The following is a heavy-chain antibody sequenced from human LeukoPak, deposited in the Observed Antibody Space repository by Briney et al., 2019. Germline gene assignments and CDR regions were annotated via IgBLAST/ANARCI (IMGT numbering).Heavy chain of an antibody. J-gene: IGHJ5*01. CDR2: IGKVDDR. Sequence: GGSLRLSCVASGFTFSTSDMHWVRQATGKGLEWVSGIGKVDDRYYLGSLKGRFTISREDAYNSLYLQMNSLRVGDTAVYYCVRGAGGFDCWSQGTLVTVSS. CDR1: GFTFSTSD. V-gene: IGHV3-13*01. CDR3: VRGAGGFDC.